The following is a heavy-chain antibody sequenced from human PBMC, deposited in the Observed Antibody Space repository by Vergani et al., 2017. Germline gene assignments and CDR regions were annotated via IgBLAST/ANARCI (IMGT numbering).Heavy chain of an antibody. V-gene: IGHV3-23*01. CDR1: GFTFTAHG. Sequence: EVQLLESGGGLVQPGGSLRLSCVASGFTFTAHGLNWVRQAPGKGLEWVSTISSDGGSTYYADSVKGRFTISRDNSKNTLSLQMNSLTAEDTAIYYCAGPQGTSAYYYGGFDYWGQGILVTVSS. J-gene: IGHJ4*02. D-gene: IGHD3-22*01. CDR2: ISSDGGST. CDR3: AGPQGTSAYYYGGFDY.